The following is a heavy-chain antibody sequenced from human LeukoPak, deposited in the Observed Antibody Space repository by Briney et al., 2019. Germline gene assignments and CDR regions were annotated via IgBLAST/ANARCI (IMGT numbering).Heavy chain of an antibody. V-gene: IGHV3-30*18. CDR2: ISYDGSNK. CDR1: GFTFSSYG. J-gene: IGHJ4*02. D-gene: IGHD2-15*01. Sequence: GGSLRLSCAASGFTFSSYGMHWVRQAPGKGLEWVAVISYDGSNKYYADSVKGRFTISRDNSKNTLYLQMNSLRAEDTAVYYCAKDVGHAIDYWGQGTLVTVSS. CDR3: AKDVGHAIDY.